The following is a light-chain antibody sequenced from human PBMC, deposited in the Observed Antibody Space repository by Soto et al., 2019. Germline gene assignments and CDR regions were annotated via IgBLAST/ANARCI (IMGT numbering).Light chain of an antibody. CDR3: QSFDNSLSGPYV. Sequence: QSALTQPPSVSGAPGQRVTISCTGSSSNIGAGYDVHWYQQLPGTAPKLLIYVNSNRPSGVPDRFSGSKSGTSASLAITGLQPEDEADYYCQSFDNSLSGPYVFGTGTKVTV. J-gene: IGLJ1*01. CDR2: VNS. CDR1: SSNIGAGYD. V-gene: IGLV1-40*01.